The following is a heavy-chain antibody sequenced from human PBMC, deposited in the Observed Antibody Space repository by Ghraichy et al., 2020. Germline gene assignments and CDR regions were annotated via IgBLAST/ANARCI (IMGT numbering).Heavy chain of an antibody. J-gene: IGHJ4*02. V-gene: IGHV6-1*01. CDR2: TYYRSKLYI. D-gene: IGHD6-19*01. CDR1: GDSVSTNTVA. Sequence: LSLTCAISGDSVSTNTVAWHWIRQSPSRGLEWLGRTYYRSKLYIDYAVSVKSRITISPDTSKNQFSLQLNSVTPEDTAVYYCARNNAGWYDYWGQGTLVTVSS. CDR3: ARNNAGWYDY.